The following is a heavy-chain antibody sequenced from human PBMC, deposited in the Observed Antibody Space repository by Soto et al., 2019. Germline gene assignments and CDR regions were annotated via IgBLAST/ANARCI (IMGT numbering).Heavy chain of an antibody. J-gene: IGHJ6*02. Sequence: QVQLVQSGAEVKKPGASVKVSCKASGYTFTSYGFTWVRQAPGQGLEWMGWISANSGNTNYAQQLQGRVTMTTDTSTSTAYMELRSLRSDDTAVYYCARAGIAAPYYYGMDVWGRGTTVTVSS. D-gene: IGHD6-13*01. V-gene: IGHV1-18*01. CDR3: ARAGIAAPYYYGMDV. CDR2: ISANSGNT. CDR1: GYTFTSYG.